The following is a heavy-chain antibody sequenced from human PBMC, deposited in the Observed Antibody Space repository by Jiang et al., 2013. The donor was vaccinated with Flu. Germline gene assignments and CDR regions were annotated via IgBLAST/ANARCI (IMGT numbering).Heavy chain of an antibody. J-gene: IGHJ4*02. D-gene: IGHD1-1*01. V-gene: IGHV3-15*01. CDR3: TTGDPWNPPY. Sequence: DYAAPVKGRFTISRDDSKNTLYLQMNSLKTEDTAVYYCTTGDPWNPPYWGQGTLVTVSS.